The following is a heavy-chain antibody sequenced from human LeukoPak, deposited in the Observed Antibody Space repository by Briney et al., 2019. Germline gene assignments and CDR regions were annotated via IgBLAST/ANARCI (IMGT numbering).Heavy chain of an antibody. CDR1: GGSISSGGYY. V-gene: IGHV4-31*03. J-gene: IGHJ4*02. CDR3: ALAGSGYADY. Sequence: SETLSLTRTVSGGSISSGGYYWSWIRQHPGKGLEWIGYIYYSGSTYYNPSLKSRVTMSVDTSKNQFSLKLSSVTAADTAVYYCALAGSGYADYWGQGTLVTVSS. D-gene: IGHD3-3*01. CDR2: IYYSGST.